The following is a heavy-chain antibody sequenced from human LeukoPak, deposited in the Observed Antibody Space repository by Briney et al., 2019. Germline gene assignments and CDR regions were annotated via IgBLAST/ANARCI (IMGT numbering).Heavy chain of an antibody. J-gene: IGHJ4*02. CDR1: GFIFSTYG. V-gene: IGHV3-23*01. D-gene: IGHD6-19*01. CDR2: ISGSGFST. CDR3: AKVGVSSSGWYYFDY. Sequence: GGTLRLSCAASGFIFSTYGMGWVRQAPGKGLEWVSGISGSGFSTYYAGSVRGRFTISRDNSKNTLYLQMNSLRAEDTAVYYCAKVGVSSSGWYYFDYWGQGTLVTVSS.